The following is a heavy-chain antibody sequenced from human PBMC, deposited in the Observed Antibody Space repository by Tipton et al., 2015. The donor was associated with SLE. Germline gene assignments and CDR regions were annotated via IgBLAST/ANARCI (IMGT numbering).Heavy chain of an antibody. D-gene: IGHD3-10*01. CDR2: ISYDGSNK. J-gene: IGHJ2*01. CDR3: ARIRGSGTRRGWYFDL. CDR1: GFTFISYA. Sequence: SLRLSCTASGFTFISYAMHWVRQAPGKGLEWVAVISYDGSNKYYADSVKGRFTISRDNSKNTLYPQMNSLRAEDTAVYYCARIRGSGTRRGWYFDLWGRGTLVTVSS. V-gene: IGHV3-30-3*01.